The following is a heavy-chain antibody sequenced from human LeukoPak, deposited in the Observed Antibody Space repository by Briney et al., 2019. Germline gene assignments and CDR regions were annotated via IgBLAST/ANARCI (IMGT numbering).Heavy chain of an antibody. V-gene: IGHV3-48*01. Sequence: PGGSLRLSCAASEFTFSSYSMNWVRQAPGKGLEWVSYITNSGNSKSYADSVKGRFTISRDNTKNSLYLQMNGLRAEDTAVYYCAKSHYDSSGYYISEYFRHWGQGTLVTVSS. CDR2: ITNSGNSK. J-gene: IGHJ1*01. D-gene: IGHD3-22*01. CDR1: EFTFSSYS. CDR3: AKSHYDSSGYYISEYFRH.